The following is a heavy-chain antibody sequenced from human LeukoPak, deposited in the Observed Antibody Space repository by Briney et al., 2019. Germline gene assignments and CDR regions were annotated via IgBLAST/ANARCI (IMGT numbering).Heavy chain of an antibody. CDR2: ISSSSYI. Sequence: GGSLRLSCAASGFTFSSYSMNWVRQAPGKGLEWVSSISSSSYIYYADSVKGRFTISRDNAKNSLYLQMNSLRAEDTAVYYCARASFHYGSGSYFRGPAPDYWGQGTLVTVSS. CDR3: ARASFHYGSGSYFRGPAPDY. D-gene: IGHD3-10*01. CDR1: GFTFSSYS. J-gene: IGHJ4*02. V-gene: IGHV3-21*01.